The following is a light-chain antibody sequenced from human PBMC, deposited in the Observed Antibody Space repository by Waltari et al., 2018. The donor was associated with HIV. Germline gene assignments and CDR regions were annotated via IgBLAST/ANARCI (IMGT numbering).Light chain of an antibody. CDR2: DNS. Sequence: QSVLPQPPSVSAAPGQKVTISCSGSTSHIGNNYVSWYQRLPGTAPKLLIYDNSERPSGIPDRFSGSKSGTSATLGITGLQTGDEADYYCGTWDSSLSAVVFGTGTKVTVL. J-gene: IGLJ1*01. CDR1: TSHIGNNY. CDR3: GTWDSSLSAVV. V-gene: IGLV1-51*01.